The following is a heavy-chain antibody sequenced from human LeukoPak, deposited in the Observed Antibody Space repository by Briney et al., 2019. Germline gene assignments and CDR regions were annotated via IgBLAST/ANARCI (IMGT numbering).Heavy chain of an antibody. D-gene: IGHD6-19*01. CDR2: IRNKANGGTA. CDR1: GFTFSNFA. Sequence: GGSLRLSCAASGFTFSNFAVSWARQAPGKGLEWVGFIRNKANGGTADYAASVKGRFTISRDDSKTLAYLQMDSLKTEDTAVYYCSRAYSTGWLGINDYWGQGALVTVSS. V-gene: IGHV3-49*04. J-gene: IGHJ4*02. CDR3: SRAYSTGWLGINDY.